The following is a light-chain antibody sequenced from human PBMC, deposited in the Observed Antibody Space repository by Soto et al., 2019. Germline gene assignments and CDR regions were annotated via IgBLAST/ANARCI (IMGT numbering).Light chain of an antibody. J-gene: IGKJ1*01. Sequence: DIQMTQSPSTLSASVGDRGTITCRASQSISSWLAWYQQKPGKAPKLLIYDASSLASGVPSRFSGSGSGTEFTLTISSLQPDDFATYYCQQYNSYPWTFGQGTKVEIK. CDR1: QSISSW. CDR3: QQYNSYPWT. V-gene: IGKV1-5*01. CDR2: DAS.